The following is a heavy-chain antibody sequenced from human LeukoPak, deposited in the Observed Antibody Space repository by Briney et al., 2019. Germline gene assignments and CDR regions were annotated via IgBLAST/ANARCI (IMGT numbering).Heavy chain of an antibody. CDR3: AKDRVGATSGTFDI. CDR1: GFTFDDYA. D-gene: IGHD1-26*01. CDR2: ISWNSGSI. Sequence: GGSLRLSCAASGFTFDDYAMHWVRQAPGKGLEWVSGISWNSGSIGYADSVKGRFTISRDNAKNSLYLQMNSLRAEDTALYHCAKDRVGATSGTFDIWGQGTMVTVSS. V-gene: IGHV3-9*01. J-gene: IGHJ3*02.